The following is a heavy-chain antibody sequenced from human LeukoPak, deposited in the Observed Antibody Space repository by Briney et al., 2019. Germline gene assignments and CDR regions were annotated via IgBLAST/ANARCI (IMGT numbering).Heavy chain of an antibody. D-gene: IGHD2-15*01. V-gene: IGHV4-4*02. CDR2: VYHSGST. J-gene: IGHJ1*01. CDR3: AFSGGSCYQCFQH. CDR1: GGSISNSNW. Sequence: SETLSLTCAVSGGSISNSNWWSWVRQPPGKGLEWIGEVYHSGSTNYNPSLKSRVTISVDKSKNQFSLKLSSVTAADTAVYYCAFSGGSCYQCFQHWGQGTLVTVSS.